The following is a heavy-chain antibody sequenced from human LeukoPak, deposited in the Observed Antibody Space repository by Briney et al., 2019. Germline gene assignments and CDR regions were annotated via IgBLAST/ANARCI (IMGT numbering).Heavy chain of an antibody. Sequence: GGSLRPSCAASGFTFSSYAMHWVRQAPGKGLEWVAVISYDGSNKYYADSVKGRFTISRDNSKNSLYLQMNSLRAEDTALYYCAKASDFWSGYFSYWGQGTLVTVSS. CDR3: AKASDFWSGYFSY. J-gene: IGHJ4*02. CDR1: GFTFSSYA. CDR2: ISYDGSNK. V-gene: IGHV3-30-3*01. D-gene: IGHD3-3*01.